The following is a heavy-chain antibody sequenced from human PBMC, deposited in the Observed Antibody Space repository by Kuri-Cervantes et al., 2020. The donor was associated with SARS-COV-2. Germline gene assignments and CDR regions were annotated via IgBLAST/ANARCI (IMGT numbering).Heavy chain of an antibody. CDR1: GFTFSSYA. CDR2: ISSNGGSS. CDR3: VNDRSGSGSYYYYFDY. Sequence: GESLKISCAASGFTFSSYAMHWVRQAPGKGLEYVSAISSNGGSSYYADSVKGRFTISRDNSKNTLYLQMSSLRAEDTAVYYCVNDRSGSGSYYYYFDYWGQGTLVTVSS. V-gene: IGHV3-64D*08. J-gene: IGHJ4*02. D-gene: IGHD3-10*01.